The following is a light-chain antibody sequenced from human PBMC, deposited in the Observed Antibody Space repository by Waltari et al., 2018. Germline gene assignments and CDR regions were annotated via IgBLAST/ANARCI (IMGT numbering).Light chain of an antibody. CDR2: YAS. V-gene: IGKV6-21*01. Sequence: EIVLTQSPEFQSVTPKEKVTITCRASQTIATSLHWYQQKQHQPPKLLITYASHSYSVFPSRFSGIGSGTDFTLTINSLEAEDPSTYYCHQSRSFPITFGQGTRLDIK. CDR3: HQSRSFPIT. J-gene: IGKJ5*01. CDR1: QTIATS.